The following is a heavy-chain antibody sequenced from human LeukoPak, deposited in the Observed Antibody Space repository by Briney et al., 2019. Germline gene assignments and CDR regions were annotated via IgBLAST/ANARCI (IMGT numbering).Heavy chain of an antibody. CDR2: IRYDGSNK. V-gene: IGHV3-30*02. Sequence: GGSLRLSCAASGFTFSSYGMHWVRQAPGKGLEWVAFIRYDGSNKYYADSVKGRFTISRDNSKNTLYLQMNSLRAEDTAVYFCARKGGTYYYFDSWGQGTLVTVSS. D-gene: IGHD1-26*01. CDR1: GFTFSSYG. J-gene: IGHJ4*02. CDR3: ARKGGTYYYFDS.